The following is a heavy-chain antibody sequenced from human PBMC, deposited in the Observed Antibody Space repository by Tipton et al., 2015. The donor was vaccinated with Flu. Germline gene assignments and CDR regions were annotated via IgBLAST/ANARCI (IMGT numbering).Heavy chain of an antibody. CDR3: ARDRGRSDAFDI. Sequence: TLSLTCTVSSVSINFYSWSWIRQPPGKGLEWIGYFYYSGSPKYNPSLESRATISADTSKNQFSLKLNSVTAADTAVYFCARDRGRSDAFDIWGLGTMVTVSS. J-gene: IGHJ3*02. V-gene: IGHV4-59*01. CDR2: FYYSGSP. CDR1: SVSINFYS. D-gene: IGHD3-10*01.